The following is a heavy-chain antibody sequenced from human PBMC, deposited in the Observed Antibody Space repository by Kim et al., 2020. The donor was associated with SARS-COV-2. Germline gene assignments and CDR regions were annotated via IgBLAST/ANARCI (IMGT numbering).Heavy chain of an antibody. J-gene: IGHJ5*02. CDR2: INHSGST. CDR3: ARGTIYGSGSYTQPNWFDP. Sequence: SETLSLTCAVYGGSFSGYYWSWIRQPPGKGLEWIGEINHSGSTNYNPSLKSRVTISVDTSKNQFSLKLSSVTAADTAVYYCARGTIYGSGSYTQPNWFDPWGQGTLVTVSS. CDR1: GGSFSGYY. D-gene: IGHD3-10*01. V-gene: IGHV4-34*01.